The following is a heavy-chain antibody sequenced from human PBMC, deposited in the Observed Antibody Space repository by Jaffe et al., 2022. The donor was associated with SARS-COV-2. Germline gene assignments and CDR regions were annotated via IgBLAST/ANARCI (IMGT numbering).Heavy chain of an antibody. CDR2: INSDERSP. D-gene: IGHD1-26*01. V-gene: IGHV3-74*01. Sequence: EVQLVESGGGLVQAGGSLRLSCVASGFTFSSSWMHWVRQAPGKGLVWVSRINSDERSPSYADSVKGRFTISRDNTKSTLYLQMDSLRADDTAVYYCASPPASGSPGGSFGFWGQGTLVTVSS. J-gene: IGHJ4*02. CDR3: ASPPASGSPGGSFGF. CDR1: GFTFSSSW.